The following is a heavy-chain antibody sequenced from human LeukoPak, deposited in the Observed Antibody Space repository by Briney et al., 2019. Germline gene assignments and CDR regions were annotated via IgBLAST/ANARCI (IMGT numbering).Heavy chain of an antibody. CDR2: ISSSSSTI. D-gene: IGHD3-16*01. Sequence: GGSLRLSCAASGFTFSSYSMNWVRQAPGKGLEWVSYISSSSSTIYYADSVKGRFTISRDNAKNSLYLQMNSLRAEDTAVYYCARDLFTEGEDYWGQGTLVTVSS. V-gene: IGHV3-48*01. J-gene: IGHJ4*02. CDR1: GFTFSSYS. CDR3: ARDLFTEGEDY.